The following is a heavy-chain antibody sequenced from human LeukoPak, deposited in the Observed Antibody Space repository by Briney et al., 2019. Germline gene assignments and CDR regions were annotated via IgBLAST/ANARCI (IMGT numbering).Heavy chain of an antibody. CDR3: ARGAQQQSLHYYYYYMDV. Sequence: SETLSLTCTVSGGSISSGSYYWSWIRQPAGKGLEWIGRIYTSGSTNYNPSLKSRVTISVDTSKNQFSLKLSSVTAADTAVYYCARGAQQQSLHYYYYYMDVWGKGTTVTISS. CDR2: IYTSGST. J-gene: IGHJ6*03. CDR1: GGSISSGSYY. D-gene: IGHD6-13*01. V-gene: IGHV4-61*02.